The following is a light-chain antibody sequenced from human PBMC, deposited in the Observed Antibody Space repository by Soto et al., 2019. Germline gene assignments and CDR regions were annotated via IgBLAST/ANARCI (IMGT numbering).Light chain of an antibody. CDR2: KTS. CDR3: QYYNDYCWT. CDR1: QTISSW. J-gene: IGKJ1*01. V-gene: IGKV1-5*03. Sequence: DIQLTQSPSTLSASVGDRVTLSCRASQTISSWLAWYQQKPGKAPSLLIYKTSNLDSGVPSRFSGSGSGTEFTLTISSLQPEDFATYYCQYYNDYCWTFGQGTKVEIK.